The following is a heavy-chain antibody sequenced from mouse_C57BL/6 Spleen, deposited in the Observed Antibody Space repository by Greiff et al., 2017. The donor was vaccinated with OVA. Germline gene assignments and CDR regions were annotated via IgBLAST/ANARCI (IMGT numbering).Heavy chain of an antibody. D-gene: IGHD2-5*01. CDR2: ISDGGSYT. V-gene: IGHV5-4*01. CDR3: ARDKDRIVTFDY. CDR1: GFTFSSYA. Sequence: EVKVEESGGGLVKPGGSLKLSCAASGFTFSSYAMSWVRQTPEKRLEWVATISDGGSYTYYPDNVKGRFTISRDNAKNNLYLQMSHLKSEDTAMYYCARDKDRIVTFDYWGQGTTLTVSS. J-gene: IGHJ2*01.